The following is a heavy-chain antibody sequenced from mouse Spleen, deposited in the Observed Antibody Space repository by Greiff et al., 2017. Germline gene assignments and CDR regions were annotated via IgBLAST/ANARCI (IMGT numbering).Heavy chain of an antibody. D-gene: IGHD2-13*01. CDR2: ISSGSSTI. J-gene: IGHJ4*01. CDR1: GFTFSDYG. CDR3: ARRYDDFGYYALDY. V-gene: IGHV5-17*01. Sequence: EVQLVESGGGLVKPGGSLKLSCAASGFTFSDYGMHWVRQAPEKGLEWVAYISSGSSTIYYADTLKGRFTISRDNAKNTLFLQMTSLRSEDTAMYYCARRYDDFGYYALDYWGQGTSVTVSA.